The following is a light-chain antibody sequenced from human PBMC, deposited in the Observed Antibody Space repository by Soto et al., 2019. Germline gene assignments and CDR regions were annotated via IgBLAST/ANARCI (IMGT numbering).Light chain of an antibody. CDR2: DAS. Sequence: DIQMTQSPSSLSASVGDRVTITCQASQHISTYLNWFQQKPGKAPELLIYDASNLVPGVPSRFSGSGSGTDFTFTIRSLQPEDIATYYCQQYDDRPPTFGPGTKVDIK. V-gene: IGKV1-33*01. CDR3: QQYDDRPPT. J-gene: IGKJ3*01. CDR1: QHISTY.